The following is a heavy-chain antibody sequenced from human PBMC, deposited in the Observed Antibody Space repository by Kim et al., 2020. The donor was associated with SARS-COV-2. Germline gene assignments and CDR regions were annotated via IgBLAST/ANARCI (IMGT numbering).Heavy chain of an antibody. V-gene: IGHV3-30*18. CDR2: ISYDGSNK. J-gene: IGHJ6*01. CDR3: AKDTSHSSGWYIRNYYYG. CDR1: GFTFSSYG. Sequence: GGSLRLSCAASGFTFSSYGMHWVRQAPGKGLEWVAVISYDGSNKYYADSVKGRFTISRDNSKNTLYLQMNSLRAEDTAVYYCAKDTSHSSGWYIRNYYYG. D-gene: IGHD6-19*01.